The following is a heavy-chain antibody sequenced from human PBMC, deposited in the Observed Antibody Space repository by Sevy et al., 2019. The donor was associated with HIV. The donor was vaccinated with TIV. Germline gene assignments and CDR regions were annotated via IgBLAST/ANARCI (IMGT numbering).Heavy chain of an antibody. Sequence: GGSLRLSCAASGFTVSDNYMSWVRQAPGKVLEWVSLIYSGGSTYYADSVKGRFTISRDNSKNTLYLKMDSLRAEDTAVYYCAGRVTSDSFDIWGQGTMVTVSS. J-gene: IGHJ3*02. V-gene: IGHV3-66*02. CDR1: GFTVSDNY. CDR2: IYSGGST. CDR3: AGRVTSDSFDI. D-gene: IGHD5-18*01.